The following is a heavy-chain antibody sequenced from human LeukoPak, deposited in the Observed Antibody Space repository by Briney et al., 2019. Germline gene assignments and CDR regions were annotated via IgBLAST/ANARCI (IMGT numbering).Heavy chain of an antibody. V-gene: IGHV4-34*01. CDR2: INHRGST. D-gene: IGHD3-10*01. Sequence: PGGSLRLSCAASGFTFSSYSMNWVRQAPGKGLEWIGEINHRGSTNHNPSLKSRVTISVDTSKNQFSLKLSSVTAADTAVYYCARFGYGSGSYYNWFDPWGQGTLVTVSS. J-gene: IGHJ5*02. CDR3: ARFGYGSGSYYNWFDP. CDR1: GFTFSSYS.